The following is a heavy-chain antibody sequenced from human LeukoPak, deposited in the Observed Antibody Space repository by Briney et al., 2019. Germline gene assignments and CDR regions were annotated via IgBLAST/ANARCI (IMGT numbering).Heavy chain of an antibody. Sequence: ASVNVSCTASGYTFTIYGISWVRRAPGQGLEWMGWISAYNGNTNYAQKLQGRVTMTTDTSTSTAYMELRSLRSDDTAVYYCVVPAALMDVWGQGTTVTVSS. CDR3: VVPAALMDV. V-gene: IGHV1-18*01. D-gene: IGHD2-2*01. J-gene: IGHJ6*02. CDR2: ISAYNGNT. CDR1: GYTFTIYG.